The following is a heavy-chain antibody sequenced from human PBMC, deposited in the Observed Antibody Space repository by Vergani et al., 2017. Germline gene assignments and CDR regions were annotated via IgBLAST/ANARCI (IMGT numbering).Heavy chain of an antibody. V-gene: IGHV2-5*02. J-gene: IGHJ5*02. Sequence: QITLKESGPTLVKPTQTLTLTCTFSGFSLSTSGVGVGWIRQPPGKALEWLALIYWDDDKRYSPSLKSRLTITKDTSKNQVVLTITNMDPVDTATYYCAHRPVRLGYCSCGSCYGGFDPWGQGTLVTVSS. CDR1: GFSLSTSGVG. CDR3: AHRPVRLGYCSCGSCYGGFDP. CDR2: IYWDDDK. D-gene: IGHD2-15*01.